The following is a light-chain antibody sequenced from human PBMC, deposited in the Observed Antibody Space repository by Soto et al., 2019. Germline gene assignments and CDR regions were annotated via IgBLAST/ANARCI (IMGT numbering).Light chain of an antibody. CDR3: QQYNNWPT. V-gene: IGKV3-15*01. Sequence: EIVLTQSPGTLSLSPGEIATLSFRASQSVSSSYLAWYQQKPGQAPRLLIYGASTRATGIPARFSGSGSGTEFTLTISSLQSEDLAVYYCQQYNNWPTFGQGTKVDIK. CDR1: QSVSSSY. CDR2: GAS. J-gene: IGKJ1*01.